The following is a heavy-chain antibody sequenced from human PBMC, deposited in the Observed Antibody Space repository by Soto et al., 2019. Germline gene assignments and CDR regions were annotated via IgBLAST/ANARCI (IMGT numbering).Heavy chain of an antibody. CDR3: ATTGSQQSQYYFGY. D-gene: IGHD3-16*01. CDR2: INEDGFEK. V-gene: IGHV3-7*01. CDR1: GCRFSLFW. J-gene: IGHJ4*02. Sequence: AWGSRRLSGAACGCRFSLFWMSWVRQTPGNGLEWVANINEDGFEKFLADCVKGRFTISRDNGKNSLSLQMNSLTADATAVYYCATTGSQQSQYYFGYCHQRTMITFSS.